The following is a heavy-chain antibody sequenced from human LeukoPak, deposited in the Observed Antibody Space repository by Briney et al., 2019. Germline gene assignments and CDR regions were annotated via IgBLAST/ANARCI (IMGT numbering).Heavy chain of an antibody. J-gene: IGHJ1*01. Sequence: GSLRLSRAASGFTFSSYWMHWVRQAPGKGLVWVSRIKSDGNTNYADSVKGRFTISRDNAKNTVSLQMNSLRAEDTGVYYCARAPSEIGGYYPEYFRHWGQGTLVTVSS. CDR1: GFTFSSYW. V-gene: IGHV3-74*01. D-gene: IGHD3-22*01. CDR2: IKSDGNT. CDR3: ARAPSEIGGYYPEYFRH.